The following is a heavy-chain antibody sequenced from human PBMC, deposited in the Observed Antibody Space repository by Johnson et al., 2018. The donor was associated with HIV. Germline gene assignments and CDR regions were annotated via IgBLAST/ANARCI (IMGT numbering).Heavy chain of an antibody. CDR3: ARGRGALDI. Sequence: VQLVESGGGVVRPGGSLRLSCAASGFPFDDDAMSWVRQGPGKGLEWVSDITWTGGSTAYADSVKGRFSISRDNAKNSLYLKMNSLRAEDTAVYYCARGRGALDIWGQGTMVTVPS. CDR2: ITWTGGST. J-gene: IGHJ3*02. D-gene: IGHD3-16*01. CDR1: GFPFDDDA. V-gene: IGHV3-20*04.